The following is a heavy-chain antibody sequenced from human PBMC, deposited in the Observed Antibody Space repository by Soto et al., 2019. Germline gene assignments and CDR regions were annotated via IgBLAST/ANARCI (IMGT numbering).Heavy chain of an antibody. Sequence: QVQLQESGPGLVKPSQTLSLTCTVSGGAISSGGYYWSWSRQHPVKGLEWIGYIYYSGSTYYNPSLKSRVTISVDTSKNQFSLKLRSVTAAATAVYYCARYPGLLYNWCDPWGQRTLVTVSS. J-gene: IGHJ5*02. CDR2: IYYSGST. CDR1: GGAISSGGYY. V-gene: IGHV4-31*03. D-gene: IGHD2-2*01. CDR3: ARYPGLLYNWCDP.